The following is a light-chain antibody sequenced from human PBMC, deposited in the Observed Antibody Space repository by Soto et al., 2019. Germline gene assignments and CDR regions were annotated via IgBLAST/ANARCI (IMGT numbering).Light chain of an antibody. V-gene: IGKV3-11*01. CDR3: QQRSSWPLT. J-gene: IGKJ3*01. CDR1: QRVNRF. CDR2: DAS. Sequence: EIVLKQYTATLSLSPGERATLSCRASQRVNRFLDWYQHRPGQPPRLLIYDASNRATGIPARFSGSGSGTDFNLSISSLVPEDFAVYYCQQRSSWPLTFGPGTKGDLK.